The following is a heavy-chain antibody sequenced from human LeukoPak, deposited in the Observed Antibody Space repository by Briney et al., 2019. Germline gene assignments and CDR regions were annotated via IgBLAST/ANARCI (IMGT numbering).Heavy chain of an antibody. CDR1: GYTFTSYY. V-gene: IGHV1-46*01. CDR2: INPSGGST. CDR3: ARAQSRGCSGGSCYDAFDI. Sequence: ASVKVSCKSSGYTFTSYYMHWVRQAPGQGLEWMGIINPSGGSTSYAQKFQGRVTMTRDTSTSTVYMELSSLRSEDTVVYYCARAQSRGCSGGSCYDAFDIWGQGTMVTVSS. D-gene: IGHD2-15*01. J-gene: IGHJ3*02.